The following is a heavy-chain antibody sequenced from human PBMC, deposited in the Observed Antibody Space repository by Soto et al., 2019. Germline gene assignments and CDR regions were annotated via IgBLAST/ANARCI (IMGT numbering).Heavy chain of an antibody. CDR1: GGSISSGGYY. Sequence: SETLSLTCTVSGGSISSGGYYWSWIRQHPGKGLEWIGYIYYSGSTYYNPSLKSRVTISVDTSKNQFSLKLSSVTAADTAVYYCARAGLRYDSSGRPGGDAFDIWGQGTMVTVSS. V-gene: IGHV4-31*03. CDR2: IYYSGST. J-gene: IGHJ3*02. CDR3: ARAGLRYDSSGRPGGDAFDI. D-gene: IGHD3-22*01.